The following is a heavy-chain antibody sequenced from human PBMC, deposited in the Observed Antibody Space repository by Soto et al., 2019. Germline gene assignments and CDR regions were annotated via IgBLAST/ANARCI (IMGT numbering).Heavy chain of an antibody. CDR3: ARDGEGAMAGAFNI. Sequence: QVQLQESGPGLAKPSETLSLTCTVSGVSVSSAFYYWSWIRQAPGKELEWIGYIFYTGSANYNPSLKSRVTLSVDTSRNQFFLRLDSGTAAGTAVYYCARDGEGAMAGAFNIWGQGTMVTVSS. V-gene: IGHV4-61*01. CDR2: IFYTGSA. J-gene: IGHJ3*02. CDR1: GVSVSSAFYY. D-gene: IGHD6-19*01.